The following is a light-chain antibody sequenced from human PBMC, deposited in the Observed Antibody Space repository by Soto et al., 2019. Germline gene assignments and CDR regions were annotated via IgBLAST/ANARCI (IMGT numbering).Light chain of an antibody. CDR3: CSYAGSSTYV. Sequence: QSVLTQPASVSGSPGQSITISCTGTSSDVGSYNLVSWYQQHPGKAPKLMIYEGSKRPSGVSNRFSGSKSGNTASLTISWLQAEDEVDYYCCSYAGSSTYVFGTGTKVTVL. J-gene: IGLJ1*01. CDR2: EGS. CDR1: SSDVGSYNL. V-gene: IGLV2-23*01.